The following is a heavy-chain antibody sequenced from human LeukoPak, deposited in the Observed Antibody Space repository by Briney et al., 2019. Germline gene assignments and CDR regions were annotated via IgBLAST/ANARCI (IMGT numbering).Heavy chain of an antibody. D-gene: IGHD2-2*01. CDR1: GYTFTSYG. CDR2: ISAYNGNT. Sequence: GASVKVSCKASGYTFTSYGISWVRQAPGQGLEWMGWISAYNGNTNYAQKLQGRVTMTTDTSTSTAYMELSSLRSEDTAVYYCARLGLGYCSSTSCPSDYWGQGTLVTVSS. CDR3: ARLGLGYCSSTSCPSDY. V-gene: IGHV1-18*01. J-gene: IGHJ4*02.